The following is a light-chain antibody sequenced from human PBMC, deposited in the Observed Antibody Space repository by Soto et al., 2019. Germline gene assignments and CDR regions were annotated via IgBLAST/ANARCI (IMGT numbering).Light chain of an antibody. CDR1: QTVSSTQ. V-gene: IGKV3-20*01. CDR2: GST. Sequence: EIVLTQSPCTLSLSPGEKAALSCRASQTVSSTQLAWHQHKPRQAPSLVIYGSTNKATGLPDRFSGSWSGTDFALTISRLEPEDFAEYYCQQYDYSPWTFGQGTKVESK. CDR3: QQYDYSPWT. J-gene: IGKJ1*01.